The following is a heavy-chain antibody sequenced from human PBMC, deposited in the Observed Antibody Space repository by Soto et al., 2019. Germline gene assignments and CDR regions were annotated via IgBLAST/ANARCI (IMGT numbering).Heavy chain of an antibody. CDR2: IIPLLGST. V-gene: IGHV1-69*01. CDR3: AMSDGPYFYYDIDV. CDR1: GGPFSSQA. J-gene: IGHJ6*02. Sequence: QVQVEQSGAEVKKPGSSLKVSCKTSGGPFSSQAFNWERQARGHGLEWMGGIIPLLGSTTYAQKFQDRVTFTADESTSTVYMELRSLRSEDTATYFCAMSDGPYFYYDIDVWGRGTTVTVSS. D-gene: IGHD2-21*01.